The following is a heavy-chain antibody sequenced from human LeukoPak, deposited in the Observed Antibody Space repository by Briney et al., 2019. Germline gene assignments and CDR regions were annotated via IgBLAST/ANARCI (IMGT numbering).Heavy chain of an antibody. Sequence: GESLRISCKVSGYRFTNYWIAWVRQMPGKGLDFMGIILPDDSDTRYNPSFRGQVTISVDKPINTAYLQWNSLKASDTAIYCCARQGAGASHYDDTGLPRGAFDVWGQGTRLTVSS. J-gene: IGHJ3*01. CDR2: ILPDDSDT. D-gene: IGHD3-22*01. V-gene: IGHV5-51*01. CDR1: GYRFTNYW. CDR3: ARQGAGASHYDDTGLPRGAFDV.